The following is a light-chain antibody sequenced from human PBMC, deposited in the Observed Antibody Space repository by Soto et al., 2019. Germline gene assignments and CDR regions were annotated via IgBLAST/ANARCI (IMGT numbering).Light chain of an antibody. J-gene: IGKJ1*01. Sequence: EIVLTQYPATLSLSPGERAPLSCRASQSVSSYLAWYQQKPGQAPRLLIYDASNRATGIPARFSGSGSGTDFTLTISSLEPEEFAVYYCQQRSNWLWTFGQGTKVEIK. CDR1: QSVSSY. CDR2: DAS. V-gene: IGKV3-11*01. CDR3: QQRSNWLWT.